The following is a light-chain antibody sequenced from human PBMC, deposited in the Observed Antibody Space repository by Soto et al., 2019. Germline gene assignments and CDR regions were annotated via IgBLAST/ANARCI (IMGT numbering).Light chain of an antibody. V-gene: IGLV2-18*02. CDR3: SSYTSSSTYV. CDR1: SSDVGSSNG. CDR2: DVS. J-gene: IGLJ1*01. Sequence: QSVLTQPPSVSGSPGEAVAISCTGTSSDVGSSNGVSWYQQPPGTAPKLMIYDVSNRPSGVPDRFSGSKSGNTASLTISGLQAEDEADYYCSSYTSSSTYVFGSGTKVTVL.